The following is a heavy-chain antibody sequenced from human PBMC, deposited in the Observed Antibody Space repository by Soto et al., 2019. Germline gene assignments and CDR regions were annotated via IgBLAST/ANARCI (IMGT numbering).Heavy chain of an antibody. CDR3: AKEGPSGLQFITMIVVGHLDY. CDR2: ISGSGGST. J-gene: IGHJ4*02. V-gene: IGHV3-23*01. D-gene: IGHD3-22*01. Sequence: EVHLLESGGGLVQPGGSLRLSCAASGFTFSSYAMSWVRQAPGKGLVWVSAISGSGGSTYYADSVKGRFTISRDNSKNTLYLQMNSLRAEDTAVYYCAKEGPSGLQFITMIVVGHLDYWCQGTLVTVSS. CDR1: GFTFSSYA.